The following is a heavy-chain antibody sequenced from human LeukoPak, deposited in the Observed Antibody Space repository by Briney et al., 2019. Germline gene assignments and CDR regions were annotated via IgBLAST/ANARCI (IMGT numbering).Heavy chain of an antibody. CDR3: ARGRLEGLFDY. D-gene: IGHD3-10*01. CDR1: GFTFSSYS. Sequence: PGGSLRLSCAASGFTFSSYSMNWVRQAPGKGLEWVSYISSSSSTIYYADSVKGRFTISRDNAKNSLYLQMNSLRAEDTAVYYCARGRLEGLFDYWGQGTLVTVSS. V-gene: IGHV3-48*01. CDR2: ISSSSSTI. J-gene: IGHJ4*02.